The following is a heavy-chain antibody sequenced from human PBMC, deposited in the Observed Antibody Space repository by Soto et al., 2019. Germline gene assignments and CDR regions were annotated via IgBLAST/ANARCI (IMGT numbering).Heavy chain of an antibody. CDR2: INESGST. J-gene: IGHJ5*02. D-gene: IGHD6-13*01. Sequence: SETLSLTCAVYGGSFSGYYWSWIRLPPGPGLGRIGEINESGSTKHNPTLKSRVTISVDTSTNQFSLKLSSVTAADTAVDYCARSRRGFGSSWFDWFDPWGQGTLVTVSS. CDR3: ARSRRGFGSSWFDWFDP. V-gene: IGHV4-34*01. CDR1: GGSFSGYY.